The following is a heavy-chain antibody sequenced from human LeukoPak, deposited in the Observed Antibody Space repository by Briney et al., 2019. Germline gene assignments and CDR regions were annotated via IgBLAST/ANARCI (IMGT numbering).Heavy chain of an antibody. J-gene: IGHJ4*02. V-gene: IGHV3-48*03. CDR3: VRDPQLRNSNWHLDY. D-gene: IGHD6-13*01. CDR1: GFTFTSYE. Sequence: PGGSLRLSCAASGFTFTSYEMNWFRQAPGKGLEWVSYISSTGSTIYYADSVKGRFTISRDNARNSLNLQMSSLRAEDTAVYYCVRDPQLRNSNWHLDYWGQGTLVTVSS. CDR2: ISSTGSTI.